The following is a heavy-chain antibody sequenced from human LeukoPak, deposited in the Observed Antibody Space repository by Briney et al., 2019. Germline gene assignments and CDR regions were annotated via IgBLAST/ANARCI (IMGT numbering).Heavy chain of an antibody. Sequence: PGGSLRLSCAASGFTFSSYSMNWVRQAPGKGLEWVSSISSSSSYIYYADSVKGRFTISRDNAKNSLYLQMNSLRAEDTAVYYCARDAHYTIFGVGPGAFDIWGQGTMVTVSS. J-gene: IGHJ3*02. CDR1: GFTFSSYS. D-gene: IGHD3-3*01. CDR2: ISSSSSYI. CDR3: ARDAHYTIFGVGPGAFDI. V-gene: IGHV3-21*01.